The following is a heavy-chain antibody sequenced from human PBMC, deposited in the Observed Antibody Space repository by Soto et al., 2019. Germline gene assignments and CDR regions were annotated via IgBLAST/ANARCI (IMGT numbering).Heavy chain of an antibody. Sequence: VQLLESGGGLIQPGGSLRLSCAASGFTFSYGIHWLHQAPGKGLEWVAYISYDSSNKFYGDSVKGRFTISRDNSKITQFLQMNSLRAEDTAVYYCAKLVIGYCSGNTCDDYWGQGTLVAVSS. CDR2: ISYDSSNK. CDR1: GFTFSYG. J-gene: IGHJ4*02. V-gene: IGHV3-30*18. D-gene: IGHD2-15*01. CDR3: AKLVIGYCSGNTCDDY.